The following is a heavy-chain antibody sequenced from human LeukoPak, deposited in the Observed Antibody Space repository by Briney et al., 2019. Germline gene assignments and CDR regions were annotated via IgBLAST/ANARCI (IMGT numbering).Heavy chain of an antibody. CDR2: IHYSGST. Sequence: PSETLSLTCTVSGDSISDYYWSWIRQPPGKGLEWIGYIHYSGSTNYNPSLKSRVTMSVDTSKNQFSLKLRSGTAADTAVYYCAREYYGSGSYYNGRSWFDPWGQGTLVTVSS. V-gene: IGHV4-59*01. J-gene: IGHJ5*02. CDR3: AREYYGSGSYYNGRSWFDP. D-gene: IGHD3-10*01. CDR1: GDSISDYY.